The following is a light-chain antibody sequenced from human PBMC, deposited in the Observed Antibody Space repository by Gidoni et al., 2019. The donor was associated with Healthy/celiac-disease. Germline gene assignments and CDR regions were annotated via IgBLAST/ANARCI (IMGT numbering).Light chain of an antibody. CDR3: QQRSNWPPVT. V-gene: IGKV3-11*01. J-gene: IGKJ5*01. CDR1: QSVSSY. CDR2: DAS. Sequence: EIVLTQSPATLSLSPGERATLSCRASQSVSSYLAWYQQKPGQAPRLLIYDASHRATGIPARFSGSGSGTDFTLPISSLEPEDFAVYYCQQRSNWPPVTFGQGTRLEIK.